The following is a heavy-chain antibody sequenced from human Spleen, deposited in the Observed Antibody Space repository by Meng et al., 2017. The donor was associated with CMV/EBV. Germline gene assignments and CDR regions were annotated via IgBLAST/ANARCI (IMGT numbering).Heavy chain of an antibody. J-gene: IGHJ3*02. CDR1: GFTFRSFA. D-gene: IGHD4/OR15-4a*01. CDR3: ARDLYGGAAASDI. Sequence: LSLTCAASGFTFRSFAMHWVRQAPGKGLEWVGFISYDGDNKYYADSVKGRFTISRDNSENTLYLQMNSLRVDDTAVYYCARDLYGGAAASDIWGQGTMVTVSS. V-gene: IGHV3-30-3*01. CDR2: ISYDGDNK.